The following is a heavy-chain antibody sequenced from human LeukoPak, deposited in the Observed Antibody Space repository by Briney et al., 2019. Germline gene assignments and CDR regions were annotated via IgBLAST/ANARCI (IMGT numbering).Heavy chain of an antibody. CDR3: ARGDIAVAGNFYFDY. Sequence: SEALSLTCAVYGGSFSGYYWSWIRQPPGKGLEWIGEINHSGSTNYNPSLKSRVTISVDTSNNQFSLKLSSVTAADTAVYYCARGDIAVAGNFYFDYWGQGTLVTVSS. CDR1: GGSFSGYY. J-gene: IGHJ4*02. CDR2: INHSGST. D-gene: IGHD6-19*01. V-gene: IGHV4-34*01.